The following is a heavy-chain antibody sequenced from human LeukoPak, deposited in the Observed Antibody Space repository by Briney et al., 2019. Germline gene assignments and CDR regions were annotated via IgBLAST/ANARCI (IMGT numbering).Heavy chain of an antibody. CDR1: GFTFSSYW. CDR3: ARDRRVAVGALDY. D-gene: IGHD6-19*01. CDR2: IKQDGSEK. Sequence: GGSLRLSCAASGFTFSSYWMSWVRQAPGKGLEWVANIKQDGSEKYYVDSVKGRFTISRDNAKNSLYLQMNSLRAEDTAVYYCARDRRVAVGALDYWGQGTLVTVSS. V-gene: IGHV3-7*01. J-gene: IGHJ4*02.